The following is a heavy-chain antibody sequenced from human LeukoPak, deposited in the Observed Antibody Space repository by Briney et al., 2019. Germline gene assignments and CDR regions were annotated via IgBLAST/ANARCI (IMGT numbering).Heavy chain of an antibody. CDR3: ARVSVAGPNFDY. V-gene: IGHV4-59*01. Sequence: PSETRSLTCTVSGGSISSYYWSWIRQPPGKGLEWIGYIYYSGSTNYNPSLKSRVTISVDTRKNQFSLKLSWVTAADTAVYYCARVSVAGPNFDYWGQGTLVTVSS. D-gene: IGHD6-19*01. J-gene: IGHJ4*02. CDR1: GGSISSYY. CDR2: IYYSGST.